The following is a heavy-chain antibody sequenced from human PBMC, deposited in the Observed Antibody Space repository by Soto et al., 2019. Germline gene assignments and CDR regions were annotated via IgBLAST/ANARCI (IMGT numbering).Heavy chain of an antibody. CDR3: ARDIASPGGDYFDS. CDR1: EFIFRNYN. J-gene: IGHJ4*02. Sequence: EVQLVESGGGLVKAGGSLRLFCTASEFIFRNYNMNWVRQAPGKGLEWVSSISTGGAYMFYADSVKGRFTISRDNAQNSLFLQIDSPRAEDTPMYYCARDIASPGGDYFDSWGQGTLVTVSS. CDR2: ISTGGAYM. V-gene: IGHV3-21*06. D-gene: IGHD2-21*01.